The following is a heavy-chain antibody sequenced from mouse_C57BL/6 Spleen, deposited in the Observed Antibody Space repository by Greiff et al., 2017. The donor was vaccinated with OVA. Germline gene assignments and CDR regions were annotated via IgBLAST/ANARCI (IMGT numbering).Heavy chain of an antibody. Sequence: EVQLQESGAELVRPGASVKLSCTASGFNIKDDYMHWVKQRPEQGLEWIGWIDPENGDTEYASKFQGKATITADTSSNTAYLQLSSLTSEDTAVYYCTTGSSYVKFAYWGQGTLVTVSA. CDR2: IDPENGDT. CDR3: TTGSSYVKFAY. D-gene: IGHD1-1*01. V-gene: IGHV14-4*01. CDR1: GFNIKDDY. J-gene: IGHJ3*01.